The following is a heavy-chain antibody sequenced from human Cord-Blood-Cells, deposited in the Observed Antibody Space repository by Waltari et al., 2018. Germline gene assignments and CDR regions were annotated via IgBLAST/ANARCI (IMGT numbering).Heavy chain of an antibody. Sequence: QVQLQQWGAGLLKPSETLSLPCAVYGGSFSGYYWSWIRQPPGTGREWTGEINHSGSINYNPSLKSRVTISVDTSKNQFSLKLSSVTAADTAVYYCARGTYDEAWPFDYWGQGTLVTVSS. V-gene: IGHV4-34*01. CDR2: INHSGSI. J-gene: IGHJ4*02. CDR3: ARGTYDEAWPFDY. CDR1: GGSFSGYY. D-gene: IGHD3-16*01.